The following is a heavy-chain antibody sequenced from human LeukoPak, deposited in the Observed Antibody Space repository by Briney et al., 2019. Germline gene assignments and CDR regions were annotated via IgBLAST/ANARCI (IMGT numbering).Heavy chain of an antibody. CDR3: TTGHYYGSGSYRY. Sequence: GGSLRLACAASGFTFSNAWMSWVRQAPGKGLEWVGRIKSKTDGGTTDYAAPVKGRFTISRDDSKNTLYLQVNSLKTEDTAVYYCTTGHYYGSGSYRYWGQGTLVTVSS. J-gene: IGHJ4*02. CDR1: GFTFSNAW. CDR2: IKSKTDGGTT. V-gene: IGHV3-15*01. D-gene: IGHD3-10*01.